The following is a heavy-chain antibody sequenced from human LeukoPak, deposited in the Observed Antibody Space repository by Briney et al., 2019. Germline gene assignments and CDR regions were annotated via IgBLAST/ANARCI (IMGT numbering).Heavy chain of an antibody. CDR1: GFTFSSYG. J-gene: IGHJ4*02. CDR3: ARDRDILTGYRCDY. V-gene: IGHV3-33*01. CDR2: IWYDGSNK. Sequence: GRSLRLSCAASGFTFSSYGMHWVRQAPGKGLEWVAVIWYDGSNKYYADSVKGRFTISRDNSKNTLYLQMDSLRAEDTAVYYCARDRDILTGYRCDYWGQGTLVTVSS. D-gene: IGHD3-9*01.